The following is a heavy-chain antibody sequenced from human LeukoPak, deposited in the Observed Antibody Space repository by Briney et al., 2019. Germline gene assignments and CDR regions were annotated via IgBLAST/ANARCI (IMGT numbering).Heavy chain of an antibody. CDR2: IFRIGSS. Sequence: SETLSLTCSVSGFSITTGYYWAWIRQPPGKGLEWIGAIFRIGSSYFNPSLKSRVTISVDTSKNQFSLKLSSVTAADTALYYCARVIDVAAAGYFDSWGQGTQVTVSS. J-gene: IGHJ4*02. CDR3: ARVIDVAAAGYFDS. V-gene: IGHV4-38-2*02. D-gene: IGHD6-13*01. CDR1: GFSITTGYY.